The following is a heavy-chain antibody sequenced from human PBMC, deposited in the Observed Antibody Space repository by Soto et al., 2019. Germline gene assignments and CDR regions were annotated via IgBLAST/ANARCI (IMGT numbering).Heavy chain of an antibody. CDR1: GFTFSSYA. J-gene: IGHJ6*02. CDR2: ISYGGSNK. CDR3: ARPQSSGWYYYYYGMDV. D-gene: IGHD6-19*01. V-gene: IGHV3-30-3*01. Sequence: QVQLVESGGGVVQPGRSLRLSCAASGFTFSSYAMHWVRQAPGKGLEWVAVISYGGSNKYYADSVKGRFTISRDNSKNTLYLQMNSLRAEDTAVYYCARPQSSGWYYYYYGMDVWGQGTTVTVSS.